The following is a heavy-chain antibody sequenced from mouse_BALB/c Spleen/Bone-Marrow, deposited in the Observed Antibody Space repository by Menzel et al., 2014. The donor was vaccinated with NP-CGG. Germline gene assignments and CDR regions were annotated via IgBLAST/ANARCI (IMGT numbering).Heavy chain of an antibody. Sequence: DVQLAESGGGLVKPGGSLKLSCAASGFTFRSYTMSWVRQTPEKRLEWVATISSGGSYTYYPDSVKGRFTINRDNAKNTLYLQMSSLKSEDTAMYYCTREDTNWDFDYWGQGTTLTVSS. J-gene: IGHJ2*01. D-gene: IGHD4-1*01. CDR3: TREDTNWDFDY. V-gene: IGHV5-6-4*01. CDR1: GFTFRSYT. CDR2: ISSGGSYT.